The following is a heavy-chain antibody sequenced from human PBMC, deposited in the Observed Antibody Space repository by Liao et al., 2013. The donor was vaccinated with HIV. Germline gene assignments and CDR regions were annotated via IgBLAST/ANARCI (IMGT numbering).Heavy chain of an antibody. CDR2: INISGST. J-gene: IGHJ4*02. V-gene: IGHV4-61*02. CDR1: GGSISSGSYY. Sequence: QVQLQESGPGLVKPSQTLSLTCTVSGGSISSGSYYWSWIRQPAGKGLEWIGRINISGSTNYNPSLKSRVTMSVDTSKNQFSLKLSSVTAADTAVYYCARELAAAKADYWGQGTLVTVSS. CDR3: ARELAAAKADY. D-gene: IGHD6-13*01.